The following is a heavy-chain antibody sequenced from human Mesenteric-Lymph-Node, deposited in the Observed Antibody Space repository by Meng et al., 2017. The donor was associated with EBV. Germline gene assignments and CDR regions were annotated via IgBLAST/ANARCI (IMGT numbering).Heavy chain of an antibody. V-gene: IGHV4-34*02. D-gene: IGHD3-10*01. CDR2: INHRRDT. CDR1: GGSFSGFY. J-gene: IGHJ4*02. Sequence: QMQLLPRGAGLLKPSETLSLTCAVSGGSFSGFYWSWIRQSPGKGLEWIGEINHRRDTNYHPSLKSRVTISLDASKNQFSLKLTSVTAADTAVYYCGGGYISGVPDFDYWGQGTLVTVSS. CDR3: GGGYISGVPDFDY.